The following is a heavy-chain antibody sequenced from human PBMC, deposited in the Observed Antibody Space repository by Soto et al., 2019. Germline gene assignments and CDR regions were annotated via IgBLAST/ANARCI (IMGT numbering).Heavy chain of an antibody. CDR1: GFSLSTSGVG. D-gene: IGHD3-10*01. Sequence: QITLKESGPTLVKPTQPLTLTCTFSGFSLSTSGVGVGWIRQPPGKALEWLAVIYWDDDKRSSSSLKSRLTITKDPSKNQVVLTMTNMDPVDTATYYCAHHPYYGLGTYSFDYWGQGILVTVSS. J-gene: IGHJ4*02. CDR3: AHHPYYGLGTYSFDY. CDR2: IYWDDDK. V-gene: IGHV2-5*02.